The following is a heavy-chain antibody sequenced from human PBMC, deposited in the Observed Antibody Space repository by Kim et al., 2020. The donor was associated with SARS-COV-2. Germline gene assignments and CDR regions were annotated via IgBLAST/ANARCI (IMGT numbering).Heavy chain of an antibody. V-gene: IGHV4-38-2*02. J-gene: IGHJ6*02. CDR1: GYSITTHHY. CDR3: TRHNFMDV. CDR2: IYHTGDA. Sequence: SETLSLTCTVSGYSITTHHYWGWIRQPPGKGLEWIGSIYHTGDAFYNSSLASRLTISVDTSKNQFSLSLSSLTAADTAGYYCTRHNFMDVWGQGTTVTVSS.